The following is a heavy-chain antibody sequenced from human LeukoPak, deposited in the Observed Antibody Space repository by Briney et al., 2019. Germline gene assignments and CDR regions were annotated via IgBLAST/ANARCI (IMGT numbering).Heavy chain of an antibody. CDR3: AREIAVAGSAFDI. CDR1: GRSLDSGNFY. Sequence: NPSQTLSLTCTVSGRSLDSGNFYWSWIRQPPGKGLEWIGYIYFSGNTYYNPSLKSRVTISLDMSKNQFSLKLSSVTAADTAVYYCAREIAVAGSAFDIWGQGTMVAVSS. V-gene: IGHV4-30-4*08. D-gene: IGHD6-19*01. CDR2: IYFSGNT. J-gene: IGHJ3*02.